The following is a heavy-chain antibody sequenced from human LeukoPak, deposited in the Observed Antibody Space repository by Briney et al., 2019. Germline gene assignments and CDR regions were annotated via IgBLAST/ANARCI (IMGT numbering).Heavy chain of an antibody. Sequence: SETLSLTCIVSGYSISSAYYWGWIRQPPGKGLEGIGTIYHSGSTYYNPSLESRVTISVDTSKNQFSLKLGSVTATDTALYYCARAKAAVGRLFDYWGQGTLVTVSS. V-gene: IGHV4-38-2*02. J-gene: IGHJ4*02. CDR2: IYHSGST. CDR1: GYSISSAYY. D-gene: IGHD6-13*01. CDR3: ARAKAAVGRLFDY.